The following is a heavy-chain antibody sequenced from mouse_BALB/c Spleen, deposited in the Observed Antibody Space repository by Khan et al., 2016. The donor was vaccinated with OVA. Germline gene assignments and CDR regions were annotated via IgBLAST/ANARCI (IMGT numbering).Heavy chain of an antibody. V-gene: IGHV14-1*01. CDR3: TTWASKDFDF. CDR2: IYPENDDI. D-gene: IGHD3-1*01. CDR1: GYNITDNY. J-gene: IGHJ3*01. Sequence: VQLQQSGVELVKPGASVKLSCTASGYNITDNYIHWVKQRPEQGLEWIGGIYPENDDIKYSPKFQAKATLTADTSSNTAYIQLNSLTSEDSAVDFCTTWASKDFDFWGQGTLVSVSA.